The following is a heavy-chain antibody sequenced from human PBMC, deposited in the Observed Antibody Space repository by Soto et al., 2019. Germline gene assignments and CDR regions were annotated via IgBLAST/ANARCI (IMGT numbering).Heavy chain of an antibody. CDR2: INHSGST. D-gene: IGHD6-6*01. CDR1: GGSFSGYY. V-gene: IGHV4-34*01. CDR3: AREVGAARPVYYYYGMDV. Sequence: XGTLTLTCAVYGGSFSGYYWSWIRQPPGKGLEWIGEINHSGSTNYNPSLKSRVTISVDTSKNQFSLKLSSVTAADTAVYYCAREVGAARPVYYYYGMDVWGQGTTVIVSS. J-gene: IGHJ6*02.